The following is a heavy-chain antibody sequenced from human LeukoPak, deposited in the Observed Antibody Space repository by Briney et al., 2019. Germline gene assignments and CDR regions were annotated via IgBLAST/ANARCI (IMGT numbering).Heavy chain of an antibody. CDR2: IIPILGIA. V-gene: IGHV1-69*10. CDR3: ARGPDDYDILTGYPFDY. D-gene: IGHD3-9*01. CDR1: GGTFSSYA. J-gene: IGHJ4*02. Sequence: VKVSCKAPGGTFSSYAISWVRQPPGQGLEWMGRIIPILGIANYAQKFQGRVTITADKSTSTAYMELSSLRSEDTAVYYCARGPDDYDILTGYPFDYWGQGTLVTVSS.